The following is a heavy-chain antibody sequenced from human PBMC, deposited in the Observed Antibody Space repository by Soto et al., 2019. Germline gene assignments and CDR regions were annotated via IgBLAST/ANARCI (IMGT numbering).Heavy chain of an antibody. J-gene: IGHJ6*02. CDR1: GSGFISSG. Sequence: SVKVSCKASGSGFISSGIQWVRQAHGQRLEWIGWIVVASGQTNYAQNFRGRVAITRDTSTATAYIELTGLTSEDTAVYFCSADRPDIGVGWWVWGQGTTV. D-gene: IGHD2-15*01. CDR3: SADRPDIGVGWWV. V-gene: IGHV1-58*02. CDR2: IVVASGQT.